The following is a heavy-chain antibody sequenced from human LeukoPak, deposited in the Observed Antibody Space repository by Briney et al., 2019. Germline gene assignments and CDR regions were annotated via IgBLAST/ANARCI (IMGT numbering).Heavy chain of an antibody. J-gene: IGHJ1*01. CDR2: IIPILDIT. CDR1: GGTFSSYA. V-gene: IGHV1-69*04. Sequence: GASVKVSGKASGGTFSSYAISWVRQAPGQGLEWMGRIIPILDITKYAQTFQGRVTITADKSTNTAYMELSSLRSEDTAVYYCARDSSGGYNYVPEYFQHWGQGTLVTVSS. CDR3: ARDSSGGYNYVPEYFQH. D-gene: IGHD5-18*01.